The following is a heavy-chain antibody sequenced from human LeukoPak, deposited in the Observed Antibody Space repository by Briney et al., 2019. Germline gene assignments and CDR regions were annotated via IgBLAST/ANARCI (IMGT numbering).Heavy chain of an antibody. CDR2: INPNSGGT. D-gene: IGHD5-18*01. CDR1: GYTFTGYY. J-gene: IGHJ6*03. Sequence: ASVKVSCKASGYTFTGYYMHWVRQAPGQGLEWMGWINPNSGGTNYAQKFQGRVTMTRDTSISTAYMELSRLRSDDTAVYYCARDAGIRLWLGYMDVWGKGTTVTVSS. V-gene: IGHV1-2*02. CDR3: ARDAGIRLWLGYMDV.